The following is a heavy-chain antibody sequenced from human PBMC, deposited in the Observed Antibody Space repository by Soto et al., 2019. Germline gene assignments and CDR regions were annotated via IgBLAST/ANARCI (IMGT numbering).Heavy chain of an antibody. CDR1: GFTLSGYA. J-gene: IGHJ6*03. CDR2: ISSNGVGT. D-gene: IGHD6-6*01. CDR3: ARRARQDFYYMDV. V-gene: IGHV3-64*01. Sequence: GGSLRLSCAASGFTLSGYAMDWVRQAPGKGLEYVSGISSNGVGTYYANSVQGRFTISRDNSKNTVYLQMGSLRPEDMAVYYCARRARQDFYYMDVWGRGTTVTGSS.